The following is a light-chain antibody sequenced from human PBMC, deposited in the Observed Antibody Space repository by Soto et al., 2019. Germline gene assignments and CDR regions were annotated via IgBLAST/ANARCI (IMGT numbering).Light chain of an antibody. Sequence: EIVLTQSPATLSLSPGKRITLSCRASQSVGTYLAWYQQKPGQAPRLLIYDVSNRATGVPARFSGSGSGTDFTLTISSLVPEDFAVYYCQQRSRSPASITFGQGTRLEIQ. CDR2: DVS. CDR3: QQRSRSPASIT. V-gene: IGKV3-11*01. J-gene: IGKJ5*01. CDR1: QSVGTY.